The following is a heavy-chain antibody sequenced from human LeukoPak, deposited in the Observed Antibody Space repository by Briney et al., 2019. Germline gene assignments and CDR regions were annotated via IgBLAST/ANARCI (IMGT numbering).Heavy chain of an antibody. CDR3: VRLSRSVPNDY. CDR1: GFTFSTYW. Sequence: PGGSLRLSCAASGFTFSTYWMSWVRQPPGKGLEWVANINLGGSVKQHVDSVEGRFTVSRDNAKNSLFLQMNSLRAEDTAVYYCVRLSRSVPNDYWGQGTLVTVSS. CDR2: INLGGSVK. V-gene: IGHV3-7*01. D-gene: IGHD5/OR15-5a*01. J-gene: IGHJ4*02.